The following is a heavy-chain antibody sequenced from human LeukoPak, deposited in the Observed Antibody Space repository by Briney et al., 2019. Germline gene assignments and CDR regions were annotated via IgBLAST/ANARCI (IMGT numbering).Heavy chain of an antibody. D-gene: IGHD5-18*01. CDR2: INHSGST. CDR1: GGSFSGYY. Sequence: SETLSLTCAVYGGSFSGYYWSWIRQPPGKGLEWIGEINHSGSTNYNPSLTSRVTISVDTRKNNFSPRLSSVTAADTAVYYCASGYSYGYDYWGQGTLVTVSS. V-gene: IGHV4-34*01. J-gene: IGHJ4*02. CDR3: ASGYSYGYDY.